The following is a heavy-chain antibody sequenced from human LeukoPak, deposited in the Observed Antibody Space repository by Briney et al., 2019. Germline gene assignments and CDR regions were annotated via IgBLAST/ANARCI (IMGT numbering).Heavy chain of an antibody. CDR2: ISWNSGSI. J-gene: IGHJ4*02. CDR3: AKGLGTSLGPGQYYFDY. V-gene: IGHV3-9*03. D-gene: IGHD7-27*01. Sequence: PGRSLRLSCAASGFTFDDYAMHWVRQAPGKGLEWVSGISWNSGSIGYADSVKGRFTISRDNAKNSLYLQMNSLRAEDMALYYCAKGLGTSLGPGQYYFDYWGQGTLVTVSS. CDR1: GFTFDDYA.